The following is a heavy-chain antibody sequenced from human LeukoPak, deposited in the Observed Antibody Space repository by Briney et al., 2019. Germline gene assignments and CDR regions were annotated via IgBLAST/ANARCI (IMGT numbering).Heavy chain of an antibody. CDR1: GYTFTGHY. Sequence: GASVKVSCKASGYTFTGHYMHWVRQAPGQGLEWMGWINPNSGGTNYAQKFQGRVTMTRDTSISTAYMELSRLRSDDTAVYYCARASGSYWWFDSWGQGTLVTVSP. V-gene: IGHV1-2*02. CDR2: INPNSGGT. D-gene: IGHD1-26*01. CDR3: ARASGSYWWFDS. J-gene: IGHJ5*01.